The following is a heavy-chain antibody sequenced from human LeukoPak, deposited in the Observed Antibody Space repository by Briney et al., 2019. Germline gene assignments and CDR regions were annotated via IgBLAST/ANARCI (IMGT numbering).Heavy chain of an antibody. D-gene: IGHD2-21*02. V-gene: IGHV3-11*01. CDR1: GSIFSVYY. Sequence: KPGGSLRLSCAASGSIFSVYYMSWIRQAPGKGLEWISYITRSGSTIYYAESVRGRFTISRDDAKNSLYLQMNSPRAEDTAVYYCATSQTVKGVEAMRFDPWGQGTLVIVFS. CDR3: ATSQTVKGVEAMRFDP. CDR2: ITRSGSTI. J-gene: IGHJ5*02.